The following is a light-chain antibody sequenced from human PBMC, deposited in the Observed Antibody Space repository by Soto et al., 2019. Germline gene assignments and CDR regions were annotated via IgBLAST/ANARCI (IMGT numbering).Light chain of an antibody. CDR3: SSYTTTSTAV. CDR2: EVS. V-gene: IGLV2-14*01. J-gene: IGLJ7*01. CDR1: SSDIGAYNY. Sequence: QSALTQPASVSGSPGQSITISCTGTSSDIGAYNYVSWYQQYPGKAPKLMIYEVSNRPSGVSNRFSGSKSGNTASLTLSGLQAEDEADYYCSSYTTTSTAVFGGGTQLTVL.